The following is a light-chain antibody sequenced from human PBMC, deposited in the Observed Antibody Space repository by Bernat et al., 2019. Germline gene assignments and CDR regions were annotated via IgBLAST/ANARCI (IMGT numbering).Light chain of an antibody. CDR2: HVS. J-gene: IGLJ1*01. CDR1: SSDVGGYNY. CDR3: SSYTGSTTLVFV. Sequence: QSALTQPASVSGSLGQSITISCTGTSSDVGGYNYVSWYQHHPGKAPKLMIYHVSSRPSGVSNRFSGSKSDNTASLTISGLQAADEPDYYCSSYTGSTTLVFVFGSGTKVTVL. V-gene: IGLV2-14*03.